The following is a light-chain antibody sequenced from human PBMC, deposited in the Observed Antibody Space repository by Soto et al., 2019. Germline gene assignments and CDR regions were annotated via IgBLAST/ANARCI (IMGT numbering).Light chain of an antibody. CDR3: LVIFTGVGEV. V-gene: IGLV7-46*01. CDR2: DTS. J-gene: IGLJ1*01. Sequence: QAVVTQEPSLTVSPGGTVTLTCGSSTGAVTSGHWPHWFQQKPGQAPRTLIYDTSNKHSWTPARFSGSLLGGKAALTLSGEKHEDESDYYCLVIFTGVGEVFGTGTKVTVL. CDR1: TGAVTSGHW.